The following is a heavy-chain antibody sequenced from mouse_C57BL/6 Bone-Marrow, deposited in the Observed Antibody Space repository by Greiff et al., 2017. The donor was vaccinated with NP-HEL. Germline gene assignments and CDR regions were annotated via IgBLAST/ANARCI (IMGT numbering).Heavy chain of an antibody. V-gene: IGHV1-55*01. Sequence: VQLQQSGAELVKPGASVKMSCKASGYTFTSYWITWVKQRPGQGLEWIGDIYPGSGSTNYNEKFKSKATLTVDTSSSTAYMQLSSLTSEDSAVYYCARDDYDEKAWFAYWGQGTLVTVSA. CDR3: ARDDYDEKAWFAY. D-gene: IGHD2-4*01. J-gene: IGHJ3*01. CDR2: IYPGSGST. CDR1: GYTFTSYW.